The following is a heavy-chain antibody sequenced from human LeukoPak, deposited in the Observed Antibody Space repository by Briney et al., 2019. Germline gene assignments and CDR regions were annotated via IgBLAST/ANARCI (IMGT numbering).Heavy chain of an antibody. J-gene: IGHJ4*02. V-gene: IGHV3-23*01. D-gene: IGHD2-2*01. CDR2: ISGSGGST. CDR1: GFTFSSYA. Sequence: GGSLRLSCAASGFTFSSYAMSWVRQAPGKGLEWVSAISGSGGSTYYADSVKGRFTISRDNSKNTLYLQMNSLRAEDSAVYYCAKGEYCSSTSCYESPYFDYWGQGTLVTVSS. CDR3: AKGEYCSSTSCYESPYFDY.